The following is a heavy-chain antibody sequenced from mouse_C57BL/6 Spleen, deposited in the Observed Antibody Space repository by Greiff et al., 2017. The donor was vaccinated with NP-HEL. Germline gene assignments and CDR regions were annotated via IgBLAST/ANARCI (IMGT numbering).Heavy chain of an antibody. CDR1: GYAFSSSW. D-gene: IGHD2-4*01. J-gene: IGHJ1*03. CDR2: IYPGDGDT. V-gene: IGHV1-82*01. CDR3: ARNGIYYDYDGYFDV. Sequence: QVQLKESGPELVKPGASVKISCKASGYAFSSSWMNWVKQRPGKGLEWIGRIYPGDGDTNYNGKFKGKATLTADKSSSTAYMQLSSLTSEDSAVYFCARNGIYYDYDGYFDVWGTGTTVTVSS.